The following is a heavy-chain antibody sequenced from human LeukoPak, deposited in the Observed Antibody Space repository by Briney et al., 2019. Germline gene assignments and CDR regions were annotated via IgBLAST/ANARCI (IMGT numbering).Heavy chain of an antibody. V-gene: IGHV1-69*13. Sequence: GASVKVSCKASGGTSSSYAISWVRQAPGQGLEWMGGIIPIFGTANYAQKFQGRVTITADESTSTAYMELSSLRSEDTAVYYCARSDLGPTAPRDYWGQGTLVTVSS. CDR2: IIPIFGTA. CDR3: ARSDLGPTAPRDY. D-gene: IGHD4-17*01. CDR1: GGTSSSYA. J-gene: IGHJ4*02.